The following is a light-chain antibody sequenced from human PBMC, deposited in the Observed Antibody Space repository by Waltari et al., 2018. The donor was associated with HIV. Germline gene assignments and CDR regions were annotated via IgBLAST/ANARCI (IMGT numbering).Light chain of an antibody. Sequence: QSALTPHAPELGTTEQSLATSSTGTSRDEGVYNYVSWYQQHPGKAPNLIIYDFSHRPSGVSNRFSGSKSGNTASLTISGLQTEDEADYYCSSYTSSSTRVFGTGTKVTVL. J-gene: IGLJ1*01. CDR1: SRDEGVYNY. V-gene: IGLV2-14*01. CDR2: DFS. CDR3: SSYTSSSTRV.